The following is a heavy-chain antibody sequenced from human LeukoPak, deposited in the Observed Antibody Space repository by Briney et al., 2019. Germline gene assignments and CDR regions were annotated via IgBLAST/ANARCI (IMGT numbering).Heavy chain of an antibody. CDR3: ARREQLGEDAFDT. V-gene: IGHV4-59*08. D-gene: IGHD1/OR15-1a*01. J-gene: IGHJ3*02. Sequence: SETLSLTCTVSGGSISSYYWSWIRQPPGKGLEWIGYVYDSGTTNYIPSLTSRVTTSVDRSRNQFSLQLASVTAADTAVYYCARREQLGEDAFDTWGQGTMVTVSS. CDR2: VYDSGTT. CDR1: GGSISSYY.